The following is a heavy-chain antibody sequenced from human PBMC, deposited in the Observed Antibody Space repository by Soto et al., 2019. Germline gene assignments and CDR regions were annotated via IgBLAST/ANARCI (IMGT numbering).Heavy chain of an antibody. D-gene: IGHD4-4*01. J-gene: IGHJ4*02. CDR3: ARDYLSSKPSLSYFDH. CDR2: INHSGST. CDR1: GGSFSGYY. Sequence: SETLSLTCAVYGGSFSGYYWSWIRQPPGKGLEWIGEINHSGSTNYNPSLKSRVTISVDTSKNQFSLKLSSVTAADTAVYYCARDYLSSKPSLSYFDHWGQGALVTVSS. V-gene: IGHV4-34*01.